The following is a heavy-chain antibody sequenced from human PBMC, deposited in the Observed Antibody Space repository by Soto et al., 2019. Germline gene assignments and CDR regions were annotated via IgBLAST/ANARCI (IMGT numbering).Heavy chain of an antibody. J-gene: IGHJ4*02. Sequence: PGGSLRLSCAVSGFTFSNYAISWVRQAPGKGLEWVSITSGGGDTSYYADSVKGRFTISRDNSRNTLYLQMNSLRAGDSAKYYCAKEGTSGLYYFDYWGPGTLVTVSS. D-gene: IGHD6-19*01. CDR2: TSGGGDTS. V-gene: IGHV3-23*01. CDR1: GFTFSNYA. CDR3: AKEGTSGLYYFDY.